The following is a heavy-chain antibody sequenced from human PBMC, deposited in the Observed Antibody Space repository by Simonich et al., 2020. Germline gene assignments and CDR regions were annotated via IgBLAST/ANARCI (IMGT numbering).Heavy chain of an antibody. CDR1: GFTFGSFW. J-gene: IGHJ6*03. V-gene: IGHV3-7*04. D-gene: IGHD7-27*01. Sequence: EVQLVESGGGLVQPGGSLRLSCAASGFTFGSFWMSWVRQAQGKGLEWVANIKQDGREKYYVDSVKGRFTSTRDNAKNSMYLQMNSLRAEDTAVYYCASDGLGTAYYYYMDVWGKGTTVTVSS. CDR3: ASDGLGTAYYYYMDV. CDR2: IKQDGREK.